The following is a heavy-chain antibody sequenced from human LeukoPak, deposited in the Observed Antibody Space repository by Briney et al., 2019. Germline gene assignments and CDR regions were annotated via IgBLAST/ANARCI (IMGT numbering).Heavy chain of an antibody. J-gene: IGHJ4*02. CDR2: INSDGSST. D-gene: IGHD7-27*01. CDR3: ATSLGPLTDY. Sequence: GGSLRLSCAASGFSFSSYWMHWVRQTPGKGLVWVSRINSDGSSTTYADSVKGRFTMSRDNAKSTLYLQMSSLRAEDTAVYYCATSLGPLTDYWGQGTLVTVSS. CDR1: GFSFSSYW. V-gene: IGHV3-74*01.